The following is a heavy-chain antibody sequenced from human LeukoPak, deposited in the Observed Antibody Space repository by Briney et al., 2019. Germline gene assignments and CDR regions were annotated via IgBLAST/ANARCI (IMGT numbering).Heavy chain of an antibody. CDR3: ARHRPLRLYQLLSAGDNWFDP. CDR1: GGSYSGYY. V-gene: IGHV4-34*01. D-gene: IGHD2-2*01. CDR2: INHSGST. J-gene: IGHJ5*02. Sequence: SETLSLTCAVYGGSYSGYYWSWIRQPPGEGLEWIGEINHSGSTNYNPSPKSRVTISVDTSKNQFSLKLSSVTAADTAVYYCARHRPLRLYQLLSAGDNWFDPWGQGTLVTVSS.